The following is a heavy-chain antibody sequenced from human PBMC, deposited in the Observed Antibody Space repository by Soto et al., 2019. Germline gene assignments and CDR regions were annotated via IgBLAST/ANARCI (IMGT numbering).Heavy chain of an antibody. CDR2: SRNRVNSHST. CDR3: CRVDPRAKSPDY. CDR1: VVSEFSFSDDY. Sequence: VQVEESGGGLVLPGGSLRLSCAVSVVSEFSFSDDYMDWVRQAPGKGLEWVGRSRNRVNSHSTAYAASVQGRFTISRDDSKQTVYLQMNNLKTEDTAVYYCCRVDPRAKSPDYWGQGTLVTVSS. V-gene: IGHV3-72*01. D-gene: IGHD3-9*01. J-gene: IGHJ4*02.